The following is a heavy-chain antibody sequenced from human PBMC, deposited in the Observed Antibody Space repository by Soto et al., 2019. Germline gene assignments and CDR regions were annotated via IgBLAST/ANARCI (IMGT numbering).Heavy chain of an antibody. CDR3: ARDMDGSSWYRVGY. D-gene: IGHD6-13*01. CDR1: GYTFISYG. Sequence: QVQLVQSGAEVKQPGASVKVSCKGSGYTFISYGVNWVRQAPGQGLEWVGWISGYNGNTKYAQKFQDRVTMTTDTSSSTAYMELRSLRSDDTAVYYCARDMDGSSWYRVGYWGQGTLVTVSS. V-gene: IGHV1-18*01. CDR2: ISGYNGNT. J-gene: IGHJ4*02.